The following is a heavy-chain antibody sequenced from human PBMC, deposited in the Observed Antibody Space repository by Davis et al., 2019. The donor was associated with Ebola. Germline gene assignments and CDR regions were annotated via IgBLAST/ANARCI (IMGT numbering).Heavy chain of an antibody. D-gene: IGHD3-10*01. Sequence: PGGSLRPSCTVSGGSISSHYWSWIRQPPGKGLEWIGYIYYSGSTNYNPSLKSRVTISVDTSKNQFSLKLSSVTAADTAVYYCAREKLADSHYGMDVWGQGTTVTVSS. CDR3: AREKLADSHYGMDV. CDR1: GGSISSHY. J-gene: IGHJ6*02. V-gene: IGHV4-59*11. CDR2: IYYSGST.